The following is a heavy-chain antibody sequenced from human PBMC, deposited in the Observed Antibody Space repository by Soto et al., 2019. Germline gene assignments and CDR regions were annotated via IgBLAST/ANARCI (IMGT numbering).Heavy chain of an antibody. V-gene: IGHV5-10-1*01. Sequence: GESLKISFKGSGYSFTSYWITWVRQMPGKGLEWMGRIDPSDSYTNYSPSFQGHVTISADKSISTAYLQWCSLKASDTAMYYCARHGDILTGDAFEIWGQGTMVTVSS. CDR3: ARHGDILTGDAFEI. J-gene: IGHJ3*02. CDR1: GYSFTSYW. CDR2: IDPSDSYT. D-gene: IGHD3-9*01.